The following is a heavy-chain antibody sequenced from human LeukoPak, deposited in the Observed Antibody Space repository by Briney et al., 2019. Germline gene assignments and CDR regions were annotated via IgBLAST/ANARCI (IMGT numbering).Heavy chain of an antibody. V-gene: IGHV3-30*18. Sequence: QSGGSLRLSCAASGFTFSSYGMHWVRQAPGKGLEWVAVISYDGSNKYYADSVKGRFTTSRDNSKNTLYLQMNSLRAEDTAVYYCAKGKVGAGLELDYWGQGTLVTVSS. CDR2: ISYDGSNK. D-gene: IGHD1-26*01. J-gene: IGHJ4*02. CDR1: GFTFSSYG. CDR3: AKGKVGAGLELDY.